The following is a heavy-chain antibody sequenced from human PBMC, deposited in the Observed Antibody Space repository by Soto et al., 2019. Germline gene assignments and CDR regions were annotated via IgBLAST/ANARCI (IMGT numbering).Heavy chain of an antibody. CDR1: GFTFSNDA. V-gene: IGHV3-23*01. CDR2: LTGSSGSI. J-gene: IGHJ4*02. CDR3: ASGLGSGWSRFYFSS. D-gene: IGHD6-19*01. Sequence: PGRSLRLSCAASGFTFSNDAMAWVRQAPGKGLECVSSLTGSSGSIFYADSVKGRFSISRDNSKNTLFLQMNSLRADDTAVYYCASGLGSGWSRFYFSSWGQGPLVTVSS.